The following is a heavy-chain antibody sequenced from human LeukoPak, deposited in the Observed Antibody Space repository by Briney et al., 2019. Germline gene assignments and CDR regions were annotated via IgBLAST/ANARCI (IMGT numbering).Heavy chain of an antibody. V-gene: IGHV3-23*01. CDR1: GFTFSNYA. CDR2: ISGSGDRS. Sequence: GGSVRLSCVVSGFTFSNYAMNWVRQAPGKGLEWVSAISGSGDRSYYADSVKGRFTISRDNSKNTVYLQMNSLRAEDTAVYYCAKEQNSKGYFDYWGQGTLVTVSS. J-gene: IGHJ4*02. CDR3: AKEQNSKGYFDY. D-gene: IGHD4-23*01.